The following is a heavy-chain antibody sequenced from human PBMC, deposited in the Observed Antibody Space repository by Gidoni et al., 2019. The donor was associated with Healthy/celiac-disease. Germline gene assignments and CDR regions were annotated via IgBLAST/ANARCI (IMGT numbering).Heavy chain of an antibody. D-gene: IGHD3-10*01. CDR2: IRSSSSTI. Sequence: EVQLVESGGGWVQPGGSLRLSCAASGFTFSRYSMNWVRQAPGKGLEWFSYIRSSSSTIYYADSVKGRFTISRDNAKNSLYLQMNSLRAEDTAVYYCARDVGEGSGSYFDYWGQGTLVTVSS. V-gene: IGHV3-48*04. CDR1: GFTFSRYS. J-gene: IGHJ4*02. CDR3: ARDVGEGSGSYFDY.